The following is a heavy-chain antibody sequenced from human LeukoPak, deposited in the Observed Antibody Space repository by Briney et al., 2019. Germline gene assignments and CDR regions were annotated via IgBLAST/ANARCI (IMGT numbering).Heavy chain of an antibody. J-gene: IGHJ4*02. D-gene: IGHD4-17*01. CDR3: ARFGDYGEY. Sequence: GGSLRLSCAASQFTFSRYTMSWVRQAPGKGLEWVASLSPTSAYTYYADSVKGRFITSRDNSANTLYLHMNSLRAEDTALYYCARFGDYGEYWGQGTLVTVSS. CDR1: QFTFSRYT. V-gene: IGHV3-21*01. CDR2: LSPTSAYT.